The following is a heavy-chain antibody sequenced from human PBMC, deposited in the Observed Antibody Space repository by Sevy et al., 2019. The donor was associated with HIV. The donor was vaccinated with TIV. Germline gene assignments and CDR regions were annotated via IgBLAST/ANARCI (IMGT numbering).Heavy chain of an antibody. V-gene: IGHV4-34*01. CDR2: INHSGST. J-gene: IGHJ4*02. CDR1: GGSFSGYY. Sequence: SETLSLTCAVYGGSFSGYYWSWIRQPPGKGLEWIGEINHSGSTNYNPSLKSRVTISVDTSKNQFSLKLSSVTAADTAVYYCARERAGSSLSGNYFDYWGQGTLVTVSS. D-gene: IGHD6-6*01. CDR3: ARERAGSSLSGNYFDY.